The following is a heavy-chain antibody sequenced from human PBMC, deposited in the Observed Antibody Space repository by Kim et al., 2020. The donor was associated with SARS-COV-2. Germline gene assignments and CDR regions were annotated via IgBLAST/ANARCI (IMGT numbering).Heavy chain of an antibody. Sequence: SETLSLTCTVSGYSISSGYYWGWIRQPPGKGLEWIGSIYHSGSTYYNPSLKSRVTISVDTSKNQFSLKLSSVTAADTAVYYCARAVGSSGWVFDYWGQGTLVTVSS. CDR3: ARAVGSSGWVFDY. CDR1: GYSISSGYY. CDR2: IYHSGST. V-gene: IGHV4-38-2*02. J-gene: IGHJ4*02. D-gene: IGHD6-19*01.